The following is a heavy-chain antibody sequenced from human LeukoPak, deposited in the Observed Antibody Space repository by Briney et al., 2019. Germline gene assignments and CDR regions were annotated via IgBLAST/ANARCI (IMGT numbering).Heavy chain of an antibody. CDR2: ISASGGNT. D-gene: IGHD6-13*01. CDR1: GFTFSSYS. V-gene: IGHV3-23*01. CDR3: AKDTYSSSSVTLDY. Sequence: GGSLRLSCAASGFTFSSYSMSWVRQAPGKGLEWVSGISASGGNTYYADSVKGRFTIYIDNSKNTLYLQMNSLRVEDTAEYYCAKDTYSSSSVTLDYWGQGTLVTVSS. J-gene: IGHJ4*02.